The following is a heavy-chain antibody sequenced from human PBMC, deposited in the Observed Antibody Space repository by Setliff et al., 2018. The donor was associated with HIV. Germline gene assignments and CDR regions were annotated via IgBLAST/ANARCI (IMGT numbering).Heavy chain of an antibody. CDR3: ARVPGARPYYYYYMDV. CDR1: GYIFTNYG. Sequence: ASVKVSCKTSGYIFTNYGITWVRQAPGQGLEWMGWISADNGNTNYAQKLQGRVTMTTDTSTSTADMELRSLRSDDTAVYYCARVPGARPYYYYYMDVWGKGTTVTVSS. J-gene: IGHJ6*03. V-gene: IGHV1-18*01. CDR2: ISADNGNT. D-gene: IGHD3-10*01.